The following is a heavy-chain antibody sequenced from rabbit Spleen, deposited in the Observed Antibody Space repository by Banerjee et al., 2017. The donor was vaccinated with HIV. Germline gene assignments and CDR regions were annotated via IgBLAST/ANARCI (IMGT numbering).Heavy chain of an antibody. CDR1: GFSFSGSYW. CDR3: ARDGAGGSYFAL. J-gene: IGHJ4*01. CDR2: IYGGGSSGSS. D-gene: IGHD8-1*01. V-gene: IGHV1S45*01. Sequence: QEQLEESGGDMVKPEGSLTLTCTASGFSFSGSYWICWVRQAPGKGLEWIACIYGGGSSGSSYFASWAKGRFTISRASSTTVFLQVTRLTVADTATYFCARDGAGGSYFALWGPGTLVTVS.